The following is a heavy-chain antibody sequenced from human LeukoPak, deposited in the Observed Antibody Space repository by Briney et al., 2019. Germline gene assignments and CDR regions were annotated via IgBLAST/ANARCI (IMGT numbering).Heavy chain of an antibody. CDR3: ARGYSKFDY. CDR1: GGSFSGYY. Sequence: PSETLSLTCAVYGGSFSGYYWSWIRQPPGKGLEWVGEINHSGSTNYNPSLKSRVTISVDTSKNQFSLKLSSVTAADTAVYYCARGYSKFDYWGQGTLVTVS. CDR2: INHSGST. V-gene: IGHV4-34*01. J-gene: IGHJ4*02. D-gene: IGHD2-21*01.